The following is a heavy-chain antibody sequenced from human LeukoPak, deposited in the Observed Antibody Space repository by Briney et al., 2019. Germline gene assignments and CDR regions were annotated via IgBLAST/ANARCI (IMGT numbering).Heavy chain of an antibody. CDR1: GGSISSSNW. J-gene: IGHJ3*02. V-gene: IGHV4-4*02. CDR2: IYHSGST. CDR3: ASLVTYYYDSSGYYRDAFDI. D-gene: IGHD3-22*01. Sequence: SETLSLTCAVSGGSISSSNWWSWVRQPPGKGLEWIGEIYHSGSTYYNPSLKSRVTISVDTSKNQFSLKLSSVTAADTAVYYCASLVTYYYDSSGYYRDAFDIWGQGTMVTVSS.